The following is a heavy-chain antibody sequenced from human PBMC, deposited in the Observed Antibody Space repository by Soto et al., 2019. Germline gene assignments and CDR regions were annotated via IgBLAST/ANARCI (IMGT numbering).Heavy chain of an antibody. V-gene: IGHV3-49*03. CDR2: IRSKAYGGTT. J-gene: IGHJ4*02. D-gene: IGHD3-9*01. CDR3: TRSAYDILTGYYGY. CDR1: GFTFGDYA. Sequence: PGGSLRLSCTASGFTFGDYAMSWFRQAPGKGLEWVGFIRSKAYGGTTEYAASVKGRFTISRDDSKSIAYLQMNSLKTEDTAVYYCTRSAYDILTGYYGYWGQGTLVTVS.